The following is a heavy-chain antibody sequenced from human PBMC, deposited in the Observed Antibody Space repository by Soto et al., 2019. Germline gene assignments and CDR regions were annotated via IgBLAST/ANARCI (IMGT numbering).Heavy chain of an antibody. V-gene: IGHV3-23*01. D-gene: IGHD2-21*02. CDR1: GFTFRDYA. Sequence: EVQLLESGGGLVQPGGSLRLSCTASGFTFRDYAMTWVRQAPGKGLESVSGIYGSGGGIQYADSVKGRFTISRDNYRNTLYLQMNSLRDEDTAVYYCAKDLVSGDGLWLMDEWGQGTLVTVSP. J-gene: IGHJ4*02. CDR3: AKDLVSGDGLWLMDE. CDR2: IYGSGGGI.